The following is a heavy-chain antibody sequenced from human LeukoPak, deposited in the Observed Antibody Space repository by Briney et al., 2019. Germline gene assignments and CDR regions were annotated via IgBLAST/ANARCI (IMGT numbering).Heavy chain of an antibody. D-gene: IGHD6-13*01. CDR2: IIPIFGTA. V-gene: IGHV1-69*06. Sequence: EASVKVSCKASGGTFSSYAISWVRQAPGQGLEWMGGIIPIFGTANYAQKFQGRVTITADKSTSTAYMELSSLRSEDTAVYYCARVQQQLVNWFDPWGQGTLVTVSS. J-gene: IGHJ5*02. CDR1: GGTFSSYA. CDR3: ARVQQQLVNWFDP.